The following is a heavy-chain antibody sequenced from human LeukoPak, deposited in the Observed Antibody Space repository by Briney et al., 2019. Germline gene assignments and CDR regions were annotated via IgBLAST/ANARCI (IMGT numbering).Heavy chain of an antibody. D-gene: IGHD3-10*01. CDR3: ARDSAYGSGSYSPNYYYYGMDV. CDR1: GGTFSSYA. Sequence: SVKVSCKASGGTFSSYAISWVRQAAGQGLEWMGRIIPILGIANYAQKFQGRVTITADKSTSTAYMELSSLRSEDTAVYYCARDSAYGSGSYSPNYYYYGMDVWGQGTTVTVSS. V-gene: IGHV1-69*04. CDR2: IIPILGIA. J-gene: IGHJ6*02.